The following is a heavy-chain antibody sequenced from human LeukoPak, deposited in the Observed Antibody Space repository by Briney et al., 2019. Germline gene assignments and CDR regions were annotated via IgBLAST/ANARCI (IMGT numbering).Heavy chain of an antibody. V-gene: IGHV4-4*07. D-gene: IGHD3-10*01. Sequence: SETLSLTCTVSGGSISSYYWSWIRQPAGKGLEWIGRIYISGGTDYNPSLRGRVTLSVDTSKKQFSLKLSSVTAADTAVYYCARDGSGSYYMRSYYFDYWGQGTLATVSS. J-gene: IGHJ4*02. CDR1: GGSISSYY. CDR3: ARDGSGSYYMRSYYFDY. CDR2: IYISGGT.